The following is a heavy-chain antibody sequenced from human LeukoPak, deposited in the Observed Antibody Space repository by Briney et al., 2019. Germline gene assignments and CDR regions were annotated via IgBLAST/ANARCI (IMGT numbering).Heavy chain of an antibody. CDR1: GESITSYY. CDR2: LSYSGKT. CDR3: ARDRQEVDTMVRGPRPDYYYYYYMDV. D-gene: IGHD3-10*01. J-gene: IGHJ6*03. V-gene: IGHV4-59*12. Sequence: SSETLSLTCIVSGESITSYYWSWIRQPPGKGLEWIGTLSYSGKTYYNPSLKSRVTISIDTSKNQFSLKLTSATAADTAVYYCARDRQEVDTMVRGPRPDYYYYYYMDVWGKGTTVTISS.